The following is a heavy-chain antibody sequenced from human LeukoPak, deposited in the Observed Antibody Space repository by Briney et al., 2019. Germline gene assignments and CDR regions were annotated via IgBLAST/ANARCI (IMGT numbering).Heavy chain of an antibody. CDR3: ARGNYYDSSGYYPFDY. J-gene: IGHJ4*02. CDR2: FDPEDGET. D-gene: IGHD3-22*01. V-gene: IGHV1-8*01. Sequence: GASVKVSCKASGYTFTSYDINWVRQATGQGLEWMGGFDPEDGETIYAQKFQGRVTMTRNTSISTAYMELSSLRSEDTAVYYCARGNYYDSSGYYPFDYWGQGTLVTVSS. CDR1: GYTFTSYD.